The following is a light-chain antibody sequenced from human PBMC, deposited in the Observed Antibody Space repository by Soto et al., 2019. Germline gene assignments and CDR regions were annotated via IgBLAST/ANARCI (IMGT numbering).Light chain of an antibody. Sequence: QSALTQPASVSRSRGQSITLSCTGTSTDVGGYNYVSWYQQHPGKAPKLMIYEVSNRPSGVSNRFSGSKSGNTASLSISGLQAEDEADYYCTSYTSRSTLVFGTGTKVTVL. V-gene: IGLV2-14*01. CDR2: EVS. CDR3: TSYTSRSTLV. CDR1: STDVGGYNY. J-gene: IGLJ1*01.